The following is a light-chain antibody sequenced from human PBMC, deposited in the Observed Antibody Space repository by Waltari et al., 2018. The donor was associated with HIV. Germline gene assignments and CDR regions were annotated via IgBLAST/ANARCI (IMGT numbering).Light chain of an antibody. J-gene: IGLJ3*02. CDR3: YSTDSSSSRWV. CDR1: VLPKKY. V-gene: IGLV3-10*01. CDR2: EAN. Sequence: SDELTQPPSASVSPGQTARITCSGDVLPKKYAYWYQQKSGQALVLVIYEANKRPSVIPERFSGSSSGTMATLTINEAQVEDEADYYCYSTDSSSSRWVFGGGTKLTVL.